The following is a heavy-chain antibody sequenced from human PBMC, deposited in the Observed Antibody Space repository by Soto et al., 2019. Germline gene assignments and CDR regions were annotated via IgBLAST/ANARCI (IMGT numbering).Heavy chain of an antibody. J-gene: IGHJ4*02. V-gene: IGHV3-48*03. CDR1: GFTFSSYE. D-gene: IGHD3-22*01. Sequence: VQLVESGGGLVQPGGSLRLSCAASGFTFSSYEMNWVRQAPGKGLEWVSYISSSGSTIYYADSVKGRFTISRDNAKNSLYLQMNSLRAEDTAVYYCARGYYYDSSGYYGGDYWGQGTLVTVSS. CDR3: ARGYYYDSSGYYGGDY. CDR2: ISSSGSTI.